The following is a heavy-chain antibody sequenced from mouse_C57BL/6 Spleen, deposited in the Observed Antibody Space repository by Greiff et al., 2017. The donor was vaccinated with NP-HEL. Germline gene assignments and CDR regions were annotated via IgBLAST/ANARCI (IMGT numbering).Heavy chain of an antibody. Sequence: QVQLQQSGPELVKPGASVKISCKASGYAFSSSWMNWVKQRPGKGLEWIGRIYPGDGDTNYNGKFKGKATLTADKSSSTAYMQLSSLTSEDSAVYFCARDHYGSSYADYWGQGTTLTVSS. J-gene: IGHJ2*01. CDR2: IYPGDGDT. V-gene: IGHV1-82*01. CDR1: GYAFSSSW. D-gene: IGHD1-1*01. CDR3: ARDHYGSSYADY.